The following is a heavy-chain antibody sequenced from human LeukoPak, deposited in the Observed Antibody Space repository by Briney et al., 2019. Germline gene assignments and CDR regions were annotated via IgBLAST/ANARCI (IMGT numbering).Heavy chain of an antibody. D-gene: IGHD3-10*01. CDR2: ISSSGDST. V-gene: IGHV3-23*01. J-gene: IGHJ6*03. Sequence: GGSLRLSCAGSGLTFSSYAMSWVRQAPGKGLEWVSGISSSGDSTFYADSVKGRFTISRDNSKNTLYLQMSSLRAEDTAVYYCAIMKYSDSGNYSFYYMDVWGKGTTVTVSS. CDR1: GLTFSSYA. CDR3: AIMKYSDSGNYSFYYMDV.